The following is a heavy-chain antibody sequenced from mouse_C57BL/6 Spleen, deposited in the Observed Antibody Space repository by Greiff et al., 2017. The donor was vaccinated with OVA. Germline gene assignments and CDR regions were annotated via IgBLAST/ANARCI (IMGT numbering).Heavy chain of an antibody. CDR1: GYTFTSYD. V-gene: IGHV1-85*01. Sequence: QVQLKQSGPELVKPGASVKLSCKASGYTFTSYDINWVKQRPGQGLEWIGWIYPRDGSTKYNEKFKGKATLTVDTSSSTAYMELHSLTSEDSAVYFCARGGVYYYGWFAYWGQGTLVTVSA. D-gene: IGHD1-1*01. CDR2: IYPRDGST. J-gene: IGHJ3*01. CDR3: ARGGVYYYGWFAY.